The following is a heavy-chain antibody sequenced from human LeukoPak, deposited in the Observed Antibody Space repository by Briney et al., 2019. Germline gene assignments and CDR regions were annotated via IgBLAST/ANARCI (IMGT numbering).Heavy chain of an antibody. J-gene: IGHJ4*02. CDR3: AKDSRSGSYYFDY. Sequence: PGGSLRLSCAASGFTFSTYGMHWVRQAPGKGVEWGAVISHDGSNKYYADSVKGRFTISRDNSKNTLYLQMNSLRAEDTAVYYCAKDSRSGSYYFDYWGQGTLVAVSS. CDR2: ISHDGSNK. V-gene: IGHV3-30*18. CDR1: GFTFSTYG. D-gene: IGHD1-26*01.